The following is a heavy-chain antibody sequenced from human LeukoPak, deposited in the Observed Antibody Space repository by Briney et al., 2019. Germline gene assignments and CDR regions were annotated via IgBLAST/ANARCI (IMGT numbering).Heavy chain of an antibody. CDR1: GFTFSSYS. CDR2: ISSSSSYI. Sequence: GGSLRLSCAASGFTFSSYSMNWVRQAPGKGPEWVSSISSSSSYIYYADSVKGRFTISRDNAKNSLYLQMNSLRAEDTAVYYCARLFGGYYDSSGYPDYWGQGTLVTVSS. V-gene: IGHV3-21*01. J-gene: IGHJ4*02. CDR3: ARLFGGYYDSSGYPDY. D-gene: IGHD3-22*01.